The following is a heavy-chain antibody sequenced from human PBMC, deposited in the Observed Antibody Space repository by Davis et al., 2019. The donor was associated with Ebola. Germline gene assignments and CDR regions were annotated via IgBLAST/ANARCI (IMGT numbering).Heavy chain of an antibody. D-gene: IGHD6-19*01. CDR1: GFTFSSYS. V-gene: IGHV3-23*01. CDR2: ISGSGVST. J-gene: IGHJ4*02. Sequence: GESLKISCAASGFTFSSYSMNWVRQAPGKGLEWVSPISGSGVSTYYADSVKGRFTISRDNSKNTLYLQMNSLRAEDTAVYYCAKSGSGWYFLDYWGQGTLVTVSS. CDR3: AKSGSGWYFLDY.